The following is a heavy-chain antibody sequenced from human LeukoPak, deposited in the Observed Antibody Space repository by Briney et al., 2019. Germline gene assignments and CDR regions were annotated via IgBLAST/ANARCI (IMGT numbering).Heavy chain of an antibody. CDR2: IYSAGST. J-gene: IGHJ4*02. CDR1: GFTFSNYG. V-gene: IGHV3-NL1*01. Sequence: GGSLRLSCAASGFTFSNYGIHWVRQAPGRGLEWVSVIYSAGSTYYADSVKGRFTISRDNSKNTLYLQMNSLRAEDTAVYYCSTTVTRYYFAYWGQGTLVTASS. CDR3: STTVTRYYFAY. D-gene: IGHD4-17*01.